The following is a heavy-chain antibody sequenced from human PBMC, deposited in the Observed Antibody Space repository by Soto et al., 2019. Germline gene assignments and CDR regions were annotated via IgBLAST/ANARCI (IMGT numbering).Heavy chain of an antibody. J-gene: IGHJ6*02. V-gene: IGHV6-1*01. Sequence: SQTLSLTCVISGDSVSSNSAAWNWIRQSPSRGLEWLGRTYYRSKWYNDYAVSVKSRITINPDTSKNQFSLQLNSVTPEDTAVYYCSRDATYYDILTGYYYYGMDVWGQGTTVTVSS. CDR1: GDSVSSNSAA. CDR3: SRDATYYDILTGYYYYGMDV. D-gene: IGHD3-9*01. CDR2: TYYRSKWYN.